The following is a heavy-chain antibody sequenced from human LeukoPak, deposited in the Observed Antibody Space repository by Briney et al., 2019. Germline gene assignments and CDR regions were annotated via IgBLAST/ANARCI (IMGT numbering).Heavy chain of an antibody. D-gene: IGHD5-18*01. J-gene: IGHJ4*02. V-gene: IGHV4-59*12. CDR2: IYYSGST. CDR3: ARGGYSYGLDY. CDR1: GGSISSYY. Sequence: SSETLSLTCTVSGGSISSYYWSWIRQPPGKGLEWIGYIYYSGSTNYNPSLKSRVTISVDTSKSQFSLKLSSVTAADTAVYYCARGGYSYGLDYWGQGTLVTVSS.